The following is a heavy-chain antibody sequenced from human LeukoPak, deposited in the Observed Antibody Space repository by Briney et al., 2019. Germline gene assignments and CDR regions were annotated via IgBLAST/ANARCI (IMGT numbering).Heavy chain of an antibody. D-gene: IGHD6-19*01. CDR2: IRYDGSNK. CDR1: GFTFSSYG. Sequence: GGSLRLSCAASGFTFSSYGMHWVRQAPGKGLEWVAFIRYDGSNKYYADSVKGRFTISRDNSKNTLYLQMNSLRAEDTAVYYCAKAGPLAVAGTGGNNYYYYYMDVWGKGTTVTISS. V-gene: IGHV3-30*02. CDR3: AKAGPLAVAGTGGNNYYYYYMDV. J-gene: IGHJ6*03.